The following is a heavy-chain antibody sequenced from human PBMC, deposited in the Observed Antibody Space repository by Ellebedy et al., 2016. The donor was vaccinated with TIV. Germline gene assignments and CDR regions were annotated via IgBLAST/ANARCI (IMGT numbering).Heavy chain of an antibody. Sequence: GESLKISCAASGFTFSIFAMSWVRQAPGKGLERVSTISASGESTYYADSVTGRFTISRDNAKNTLYLQMNSLRAEDTAVYYCAKRDSSGYYYARLFDYWGQGTLVTVSS. J-gene: IGHJ4*02. V-gene: IGHV3-23*01. CDR2: ISASGEST. CDR3: AKRDSSGYYYARLFDY. D-gene: IGHD3-22*01. CDR1: GFTFSIFA.